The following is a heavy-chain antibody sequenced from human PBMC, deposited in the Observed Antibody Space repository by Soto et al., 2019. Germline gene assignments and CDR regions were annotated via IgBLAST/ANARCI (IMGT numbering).Heavy chain of an antibody. CDR3: ARDRGMGETLVDY. CDR2: IWYDGSDK. J-gene: IGHJ4*02. V-gene: IGHV3-33*01. Sequence: GSLRLSCTASGFTFSSDGMHWGRQAPGKGLEWVAVIWYDGSDKYYADSVKGRFTIFRDNSKNTLYLQMSRLRAEDTAVYYCARDRGMGETLVDYWGQGTLVTVSS. D-gene: IGHD1-26*01. CDR1: GFTFSSDG.